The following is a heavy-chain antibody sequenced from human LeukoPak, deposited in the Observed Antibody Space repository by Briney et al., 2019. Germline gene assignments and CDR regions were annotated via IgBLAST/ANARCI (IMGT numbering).Heavy chain of an antibody. CDR2: IYTSGST. J-gene: IGHJ4*01. Sequence: SETLSLTCTVSGGSISSGSYYWSWIRQPAGKGLEWIGRIYTSGSTNYNPSLKSRVTMSVDTSKNQFSLKLSSVTAADTAVYYCARPFRRESPPDYWGHGTLVTVSS. CDR3: ARPFRRESPPDY. CDR1: GGSISSGSYY. V-gene: IGHV4-61*02.